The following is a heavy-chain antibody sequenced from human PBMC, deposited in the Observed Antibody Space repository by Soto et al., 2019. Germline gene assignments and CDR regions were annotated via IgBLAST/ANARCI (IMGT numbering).Heavy chain of an antibody. CDR2: TYYRSKWYN. CDR1: GDSVSSNSAA. Sequence: SQTLSLTCAISGDSVSSNSAAWNWIRQSPSRGLEWLGRTYYRSKWYNDYAVSVKSRITINPDTSKNQFSLQLNSVTPEDTAVYYFSIEMQWLVFVHFDYWGQGTLVPVSS. D-gene: IGHD6-19*01. CDR3: SIEMQWLVFVHFDY. V-gene: IGHV6-1*01. J-gene: IGHJ4*02.